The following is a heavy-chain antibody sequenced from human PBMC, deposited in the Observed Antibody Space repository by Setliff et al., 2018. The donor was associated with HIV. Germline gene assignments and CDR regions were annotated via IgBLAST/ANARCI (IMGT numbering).Heavy chain of an antibody. CDR2: INQSGST. D-gene: IGHD3-3*01. Sequence: SETLSLTCAVYGRSLSGYYWSWIRQPPGKGLEWIGEINQSGSTNYNPSLKSRVTISVDTSKNQFSLKLSAVTAADTAVYYCARGVNPTYYDFWSGNYMRKYYYYYLDVWGKGTTVTVSS. CDR3: ARGVNPTYYDFWSGNYMRKYYYYYLDV. J-gene: IGHJ6*03. V-gene: IGHV4-34*01. CDR1: GRSLSGYY.